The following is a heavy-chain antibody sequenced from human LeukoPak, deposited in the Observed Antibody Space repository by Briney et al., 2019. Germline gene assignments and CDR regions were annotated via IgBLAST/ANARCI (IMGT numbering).Heavy chain of an antibody. D-gene: IGHD4-17*01. V-gene: IGHV3-11*04. J-gene: IGHJ4*02. CDR3: AKTSDYGDFTD. Sequence: GGSLRLSCAASGFTFSDYYMNWIRQAPGKGLEWVSYISSSGNTIYYADSVKGRFTISRDNARNSLFLQMNSLRVEDTAVYYCAKTSDYGDFTDWGQGTVVTVSS. CDR1: GFTFSDYY. CDR2: ISSSGNTI.